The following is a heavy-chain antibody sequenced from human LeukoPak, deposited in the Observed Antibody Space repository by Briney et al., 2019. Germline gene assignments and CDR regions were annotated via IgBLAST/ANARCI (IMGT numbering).Heavy chain of an antibody. Sequence: SETLSFTGTVSGGSISSYYWSWIRQPPGKGLKWIGYIYSSGSTNYNPSLKSRVTISLDTSKNQFSLKLSAVTAADTAVYYCARGRNNQITMIRGPNHYFGLDVWGQGTTVTVSS. V-gene: IGHV4-59*12. CDR1: GGSISSYY. D-gene: IGHD3-10*01. J-gene: IGHJ6*02. CDR2: IYSSGST. CDR3: ARGRNNQITMIRGPNHYFGLDV.